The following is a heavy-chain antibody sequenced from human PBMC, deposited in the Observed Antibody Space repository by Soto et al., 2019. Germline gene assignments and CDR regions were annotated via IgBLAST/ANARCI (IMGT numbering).Heavy chain of an antibody. J-gene: IGHJ4*02. CDR1: GYPFTTYY. CDR2: IDPRSGGT. D-gene: IGHD3-10*01. Sequence: HVQLVQSGTEVKKPGASVRVSCMVSGYPFTTYYIHWVRQAPGQGLEWMGWIDPRSGGTLYEQKLQGRVTMTRDTSISTVYMDLSGLTSDDTALYYCATDDYGIFPYWGQGSLVTVSS. CDR3: ATDDYGIFPY. V-gene: IGHV1-2*02.